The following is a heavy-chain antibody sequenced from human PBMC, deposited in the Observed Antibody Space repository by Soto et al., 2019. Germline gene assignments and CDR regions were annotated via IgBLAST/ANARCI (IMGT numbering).Heavy chain of an antibody. CDR2: FIPIFGTA. Sequence: QVQLVQSGAEVKKPGSSVKVSCKASGGTLRSHVISWVRQAPGQGLEWMGGFIPIFGTANYAQKFHGRVTITVDDSTSTADLELSSLRSEDTAVYYCASRNDYGDYNWFDPWGLGTLVTVSS. D-gene: IGHD4-17*01. V-gene: IGHV1-69*12. J-gene: IGHJ5*02. CDR3: ASRNDYGDYNWFDP. CDR1: GGTLRSHV.